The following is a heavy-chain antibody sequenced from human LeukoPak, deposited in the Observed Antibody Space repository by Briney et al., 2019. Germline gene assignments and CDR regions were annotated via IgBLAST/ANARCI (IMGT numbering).Heavy chain of an antibody. CDR2: INCNVKGI. Sequence: PGGSLRLSCAASGFTFDDYGMSWVRQAPGKGLEWVSAINCNVKGIDCADSVKGGFPISGDNAKTSLYLQMNSLRAEDTALYYCARSLGRRRIAAAGMDYFDYWGQGTLVT. CDR1: GFTFDDYG. D-gene: IGHD6-13*01. J-gene: IGHJ4*02. V-gene: IGHV3-20*04. CDR3: ARSLGRRRIAAAGMDYFDY.